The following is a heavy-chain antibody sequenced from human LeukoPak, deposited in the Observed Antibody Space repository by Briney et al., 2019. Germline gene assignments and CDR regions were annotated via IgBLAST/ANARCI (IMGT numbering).Heavy chain of an antibody. CDR3: ARGVVVAAIVDY. CDR2: IYYSGST. Sequence: PSETLSLTCAASGYSISSGYYWGWIRQPPGKGLEWIGYIYYSGSTNYNPSLKSRVTISVDTSKNQFSLKLSSVTAADTAVYYCARGVVVAAIVDYWGQGTLVTVSS. D-gene: IGHD2-15*01. CDR1: GYSISSGYY. V-gene: IGHV4-61*01. J-gene: IGHJ4*02.